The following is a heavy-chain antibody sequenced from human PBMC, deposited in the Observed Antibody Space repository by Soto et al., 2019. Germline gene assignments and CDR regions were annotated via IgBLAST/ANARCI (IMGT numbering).Heavy chain of an antibody. D-gene: IGHD2-2*01. J-gene: IGHJ6*03. CDR2: ISSSSSTI. V-gene: IGHV3-48*01. CDR3: ARGLPAATTYYYYMDV. CDR1: GFTFSSYI. Sequence: PGGSLXLSCAASGFTFSSYIMNWVRQAPGKGLEWVSYISSSSSTIYYADSVKGRFTISRDNAKNSLYLQMNSLRAEDTAVYYCARGLPAATTYYYYMDVWGKGTTVTVSS.